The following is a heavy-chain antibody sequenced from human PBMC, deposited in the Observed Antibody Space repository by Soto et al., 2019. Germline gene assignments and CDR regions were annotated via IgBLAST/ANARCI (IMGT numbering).Heavy chain of an antibody. CDR2: INHSGFT. D-gene: IGHD6-13*01. CDR3: ARFPFDRSSWTNPRYFDF. Sequence: QVQLQQWGAGLLKPAETLSLTCGVSGGSFSVYYCSWLRQPPGKGLECIGEINHSGFTNYNQSLKSRVTMSVDTSQTQFSLEMSSVTAAETAVYYCARFPFDRSSWTNPRYFDFWGQGTMVTFSS. V-gene: IGHV4-34*01. J-gene: IGHJ4*02. CDR1: GGSFSVYY.